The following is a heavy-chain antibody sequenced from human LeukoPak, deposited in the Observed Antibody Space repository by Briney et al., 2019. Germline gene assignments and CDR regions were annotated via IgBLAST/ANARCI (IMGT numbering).Heavy chain of an antibody. D-gene: IGHD2-15*01. V-gene: IGHV5-51*01. CDR3: ARGHCSGGSCYSGDAFDI. J-gene: IGHJ3*02. CDR2: IYPGYSDT. CDR1: GYSFTSYW. Sequence: GESLKISCKGSGYSFTSYWIGWVRQMPGKGLEWMGIIYPGYSDTRYSPSFQSQVTISADKSISTAYLQWSSLKASDTAMYYCARGHCSGGSCYSGDAFDIWGQGTMVTVSS.